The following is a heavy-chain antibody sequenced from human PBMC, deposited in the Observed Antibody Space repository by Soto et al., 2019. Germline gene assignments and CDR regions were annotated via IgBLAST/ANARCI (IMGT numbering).Heavy chain of an antibody. CDR1: GFSLNGNGVG. Sequence: SGPTLVNPTQTLTLTCNFSGFSLNGNGVGVGWNRQPPGKALEWLALIYWAGDLRYSPALKSRLTITQDPSKDQVVLTMTNMDPTDSGTYXCAHGYVQLLSTFHYFDSWGQGIRVTVS. J-gene: IGHJ4*02. CDR3: AHGYVQLLSTFHYFDS. CDR2: IYWAGDL. V-gene: IGHV2-5*02. D-gene: IGHD5-12*01.